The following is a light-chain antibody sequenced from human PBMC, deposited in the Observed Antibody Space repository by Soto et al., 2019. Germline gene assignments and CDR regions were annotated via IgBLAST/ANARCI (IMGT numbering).Light chain of an antibody. CDR3: QQYYDIAM. CDR1: QSVFHSSDKRNC. CDR2: WAS. V-gene: IGKV4-1*01. J-gene: IGKJ3*01. Sequence: DIVLTQSQDSLTVSLGERATINCKSSQSVFHSSDKRNCLAWYQKKPGQPPKLLIYWASTRECGVPDRFSGSGSGTDFTLAISSLQAEDVAVYYCQQYYDIAMFGPGNKVDIK.